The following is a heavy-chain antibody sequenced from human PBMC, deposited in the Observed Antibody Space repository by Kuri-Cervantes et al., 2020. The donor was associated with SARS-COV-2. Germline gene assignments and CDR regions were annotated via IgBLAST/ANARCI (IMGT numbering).Heavy chain of an antibody. Sequence: GGSLRLSCAASGFTSSSYAMSWVRQAPGKGLEWVSAISGSGGSTYYADSVKGRFTISRDNSKNTLYLQMNSLRAEDMALYYCAKGGTSSSSLYFQHWGQGTLVTVSS. CDR1: GFTSSSYA. CDR2: ISGSGGST. V-gene: IGHV3-23*01. J-gene: IGHJ1*01. D-gene: IGHD6-6*01. CDR3: AKGGTSSSSLYFQH.